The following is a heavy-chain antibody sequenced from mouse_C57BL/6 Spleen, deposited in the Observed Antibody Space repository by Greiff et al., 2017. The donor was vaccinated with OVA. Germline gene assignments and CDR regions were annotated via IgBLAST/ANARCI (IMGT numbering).Heavy chain of an antibody. CDR2: IDPETGGT. CDR1: GYTFTDYE. J-gene: IGHJ3*01. Sequence: QVQLKESGAELVRPGASVTLSCKASGYTFTDYEMHWVKQTPVHGLEWIGAIDPETGGTAYNQKFKGKAILTADKSSSTAYMELRSLTSEDSAVYYCTRSGYGNPWFAYWGQGTLVTVSA. D-gene: IGHD2-1*01. V-gene: IGHV1-15*01. CDR3: TRSGYGNPWFAY.